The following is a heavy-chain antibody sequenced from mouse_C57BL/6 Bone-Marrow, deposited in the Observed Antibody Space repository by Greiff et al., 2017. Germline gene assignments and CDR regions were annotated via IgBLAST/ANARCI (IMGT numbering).Heavy chain of an antibody. CDR1: GYAFSSSW. D-gene: IGHD1-1*01. V-gene: IGHV1-82*01. Sequence: VQLQQSGPELVKPGASVKISCKASGYAFSSSWMNWVKQRPGKGLEWIGRIYPGDGDTNYNGKFKGKATLTADKSSSTAYMQLSSLTSEDSAVYFFATYYYGSSYGYWGQGTTLTVSS. J-gene: IGHJ2*01. CDR3: ATYYYGSSYGY. CDR2: IYPGDGDT.